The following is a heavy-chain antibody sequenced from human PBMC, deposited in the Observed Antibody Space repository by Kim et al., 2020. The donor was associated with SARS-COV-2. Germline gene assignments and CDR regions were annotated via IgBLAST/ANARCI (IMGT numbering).Heavy chain of an antibody. V-gene: IGHV1-3*01. CDR3: AREAVAGSFDH. Sequence: ASVKVSCKASGYSFTTFALYWVRRATGQRLEWMGWINGGNGNTRYSQKFQARVSITRDTSATTAYLELSGLRSEDTAVYYCAREAVAGSFDHWGQGTLVTVSS. CDR2: INGGNGNT. J-gene: IGHJ4*02. D-gene: IGHD6-19*01. CDR1: GYSFTTFA.